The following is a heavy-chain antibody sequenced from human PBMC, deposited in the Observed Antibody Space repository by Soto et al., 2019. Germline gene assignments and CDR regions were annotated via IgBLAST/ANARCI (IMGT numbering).Heavy chain of an antibody. Sequence: EVQLVESGGGLVQPGGSLKLSCAVSGLNVAGFAMHWVRQAPGKGLEWVGRIRSKTNNYATEYAASVKGRFTISRDDSNDTTYLQMNSLKTEDTAMYFCTRGPIGKLELVGGADYWGQGTLVTVSS. CDR2: IRSKTNNYAT. J-gene: IGHJ4*02. V-gene: IGHV3-73*02. CDR1: GLNVAGFA. D-gene: IGHD1-7*01. CDR3: TRGPIGKLELVGGADY.